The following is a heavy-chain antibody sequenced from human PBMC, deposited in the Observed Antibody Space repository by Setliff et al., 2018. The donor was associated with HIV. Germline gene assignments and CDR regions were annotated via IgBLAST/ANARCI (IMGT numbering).Heavy chain of an antibody. CDR2: IYSGGSTT. Sequence: GGSLRLSCAASGFTFSSYGMSWARQAPGKGLEWVSFIYSGGSTTYYADSVKGRFTISRDNSKNTLYLQMNSLRVEDAAVYYCARRDARLGWFDPWGQGTLVTVS. CDR1: GFTFSSYG. CDR3: ARRDARLGWFDP. D-gene: IGHD6-6*01. J-gene: IGHJ5*02. V-gene: IGHV3-23*03.